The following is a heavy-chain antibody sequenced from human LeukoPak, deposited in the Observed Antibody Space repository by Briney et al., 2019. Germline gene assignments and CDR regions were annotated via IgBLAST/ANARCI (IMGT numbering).Heavy chain of an antibody. Sequence: SETLSLTCAVSGGSISSSNYYWGWIRQPPRKGLEWIGNIYYSGSTYYNPSLKSRVTISLDTSMNQFSLKLSSVTAADTAVYYCAREGIAARRSWFDPWGQGTLVTVSS. V-gene: IGHV4-39*02. D-gene: IGHD6-6*01. CDR2: IYYSGST. CDR3: AREGIAARRSWFDP. CDR1: GGSISSSNYY. J-gene: IGHJ5*02.